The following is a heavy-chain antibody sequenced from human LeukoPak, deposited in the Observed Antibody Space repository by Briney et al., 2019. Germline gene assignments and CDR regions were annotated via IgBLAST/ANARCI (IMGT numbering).Heavy chain of an antibody. CDR1: GFTVSGNY. CDR2: IYSGGST. V-gene: IGHV3-66*02. J-gene: IGHJ4*02. D-gene: IGHD3-10*01. Sequence: GGSLRLSCAAPGFTVSGNYMSWVRQAPGKGLEWVSVIYSGGSTYYADSVKGRFTISRDNSKNTLFLQMNSLRPEDTAVYYCARGTYGNYYFDYWGQGTLVTVSS. CDR3: ARGTYGNYYFDY.